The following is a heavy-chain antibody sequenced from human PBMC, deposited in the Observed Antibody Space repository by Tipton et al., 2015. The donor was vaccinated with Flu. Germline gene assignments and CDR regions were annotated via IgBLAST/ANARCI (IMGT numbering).Heavy chain of an antibody. CDR3: ARRSGTWNNAGFDP. Sequence: TLSLTCAVYGGSFSAYYWSWIRQPPGKGLEWVGEINHSGTTNYNPSLTSRVTISADTSKKQFSLRLTSVTAADTAVYYCARRSGTWNNAGFDPWGQGTLVTVSS. CDR2: INHSGTT. V-gene: IGHV4-34*01. D-gene: IGHD1/OR15-1a*01. CDR1: GGSFSAYY. J-gene: IGHJ5*02.